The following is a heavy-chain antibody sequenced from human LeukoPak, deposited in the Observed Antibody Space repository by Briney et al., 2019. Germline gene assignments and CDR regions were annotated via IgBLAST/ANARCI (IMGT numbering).Heavy chain of an antibody. CDR1: GFTFSSYW. CDR3: AKESSGSLRTSFDY. Sequence: GGSLRLSCAASGFTFSSYWMSWVRQAPGKGLEWVANIRQDGSEKYYVGSVKGRFTISRDNAKNSMYLQMNSLRAEDTALYYCAKESSGSLRTSFDYWGQGTLVTVSS. CDR2: IRQDGSEK. D-gene: IGHD6-19*01. J-gene: IGHJ4*02. V-gene: IGHV3-7*03.